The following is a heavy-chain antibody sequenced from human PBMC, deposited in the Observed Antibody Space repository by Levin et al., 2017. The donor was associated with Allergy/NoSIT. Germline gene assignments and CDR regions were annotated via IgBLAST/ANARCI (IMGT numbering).Heavy chain of an antibody. J-gene: IGHJ4*02. CDR3: ARGDYYGSGSYYFLDY. V-gene: IGHV3-53*01. Sequence: QSGGSLRLSCAASGFTVSSNYMSWVRQAPGKGLEWVSVIYSGGSTYYADSVKGRFTISRDNSKNTLYLQMNSLRAEDTAVYYCARGDYYGSGSYYFLDYWGQGTLVTVSS. D-gene: IGHD3-10*01. CDR2: IYSGGST. CDR1: GFTVSSNY.